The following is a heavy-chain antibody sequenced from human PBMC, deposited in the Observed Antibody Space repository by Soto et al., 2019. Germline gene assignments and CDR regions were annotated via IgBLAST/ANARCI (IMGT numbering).Heavy chain of an antibody. CDR2: IYYSGST. D-gene: IGHD2-2*01. V-gene: IGHV4-39*01. Sequence: QLQLQESGPGLVKPSETLSLTCTVSGGSISSSSYYWGWIRQPPGKGLEWIGRIYYSGSTYYNPSHRRRVTIAVDTSKNQFSLNLSSGTAADTAVYYCARQHCSSTSCYPGHPNYYYYMDVWGKGTTVTVSS. CDR3: ARQHCSSTSCYPGHPNYYYYMDV. CDR1: GGSISSSSYY. J-gene: IGHJ6*03.